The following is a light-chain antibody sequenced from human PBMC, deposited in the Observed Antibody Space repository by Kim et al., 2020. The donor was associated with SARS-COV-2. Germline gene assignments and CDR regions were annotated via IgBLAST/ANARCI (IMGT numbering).Light chain of an antibody. Sequence: QSVLTQPPSASGTPGQRVTISCSGSSSNIGSNYVYWYQQLTGTAPKLLIYRNNQRPSGVPDRFSGSKSVTSASLAISGLRCGDEADYYCAAWDDSLSGYVFGTGTKVTVL. CDR2: RNN. CDR3: AAWDDSLSGYV. J-gene: IGLJ1*01. CDR1: SSNIGSNY. V-gene: IGLV1-47*01.